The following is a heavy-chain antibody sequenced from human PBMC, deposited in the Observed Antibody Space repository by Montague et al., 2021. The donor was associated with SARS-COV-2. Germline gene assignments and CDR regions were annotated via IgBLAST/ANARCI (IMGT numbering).Heavy chain of an antibody. CDR1: GFTFRNYA. J-gene: IGHJ4*02. Sequence: SLRLSCAASGFTFRNYAMIWVRQAPGKGLEWVSGISGSADITYYADSVNGRFTISRDNSKNTLYLQMSILRAGATAVYYCAKDREVATGGLYYFDYWGQGTLVTVSS. D-gene: IGHD5-24*01. CDR2: ISGSADIT. V-gene: IGHV3-23*01. CDR3: AKDREVATGGLYYFDY.